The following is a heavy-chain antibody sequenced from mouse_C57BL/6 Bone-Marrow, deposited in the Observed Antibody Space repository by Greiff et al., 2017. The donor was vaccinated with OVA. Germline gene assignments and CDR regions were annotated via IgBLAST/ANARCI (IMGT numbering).Heavy chain of an antibody. CDR2: IYPRSGNT. J-gene: IGHJ1*03. Sequence: QVQLQQSGAELARPGASVKLSCKASGYTFTSYGISWVQQRTGQGLEWIGEIYPRSGNTYYNEKFKGQATLTADKSSRNAYLELSRLTSDASAVLFCARATKGDYYDYDWWYFEVWGTGTTVTVAS. CDR1: GYTFTSYG. CDR3: ARATKGDYYDYDWWYFEV. V-gene: IGHV1-81*01. D-gene: IGHD2-4*01.